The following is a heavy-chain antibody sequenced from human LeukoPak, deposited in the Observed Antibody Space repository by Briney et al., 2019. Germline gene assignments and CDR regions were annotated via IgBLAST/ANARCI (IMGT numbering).Heavy chain of an antibody. D-gene: IGHD6-19*01. CDR2: ISYDGSNK. V-gene: IGHV3-30*18. CDR3: AKDGDSSGWPEYFDY. J-gene: IGHJ4*02. Sequence: GRSLRLSCAASGFTFSSYGMHWVRQAPGKGLEWVAVISYDGSNKYYADSVKGRFTISRDNSKNTLYLQMNSLRAEDTAVYYCAKDGDSSGWPEYFDYWGQGTLVTVSS. CDR1: GFTFSSYG.